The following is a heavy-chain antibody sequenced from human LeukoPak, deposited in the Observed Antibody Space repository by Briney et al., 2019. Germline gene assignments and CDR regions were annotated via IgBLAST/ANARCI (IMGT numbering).Heavy chain of an antibody. J-gene: IGHJ4*02. CDR3: ARVGVVVAATLSSDY. CDR2: ISAYNGNT. V-gene: IGHV1-18*04. D-gene: IGHD2-15*01. CDR1: GYTFTSYG. Sequence: ASVKVSCKASGYTFTSYGISWVRQAPGQGLEWMGWISAYNGNTNYAQKLQGRVTMTTDTSTSTAYVELRSLRSDDTAVYYCARVGVVVAATLSSDYWGQGTLVTVSS.